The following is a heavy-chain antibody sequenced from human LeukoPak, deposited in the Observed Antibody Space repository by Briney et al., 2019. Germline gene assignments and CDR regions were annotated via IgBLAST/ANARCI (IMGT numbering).Heavy chain of an antibody. V-gene: IGHV4-39*01. CDR1: GGSISSSNYY. J-gene: IGHJ4*02. CDR2: IYYSGST. CDR3: ARPTSKLGSFDY. Sequence: SETLSLTCTVSGGSISSSNYYWGWIRQPPGKGLEWIGTIYYSGSTYYNPSLKSRITISVDTSKNQFSLKMRSVTAADTAEYYCARPTSKLGSFDYWGQGTLVTVSS. D-gene: IGHD2/OR15-2a*01.